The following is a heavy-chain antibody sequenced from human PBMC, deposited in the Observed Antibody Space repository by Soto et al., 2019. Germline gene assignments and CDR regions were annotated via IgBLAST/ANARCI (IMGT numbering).Heavy chain of an antibody. Sequence: GGSLRLSCAASGFTFSSYAMHWVRQAPGKGLEWVAVISYDGSNKYYADSVKGRFTISRDNSKNTLYLQMNSLRAEDTAVYYCARESYEDSSGYPLGAFEIWGKGTMVTVAS. J-gene: IGHJ3*02. CDR2: ISYDGSNK. CDR3: ARESYEDSSGYPLGAFEI. CDR1: GFTFSSYA. D-gene: IGHD3-22*01. V-gene: IGHV3-30-3*01.